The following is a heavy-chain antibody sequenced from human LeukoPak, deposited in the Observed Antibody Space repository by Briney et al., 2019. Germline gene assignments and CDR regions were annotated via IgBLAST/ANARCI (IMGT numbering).Heavy chain of an antibody. CDR1: GVSFSGFY. D-gene: IGHD3-3*01. J-gene: IGHJ6*03. CDR3: TRGRQYDFWSGYFHYYYYMDV. V-gene: IGHV4-34*01. CDR2: INHSGST. Sequence: SETLSLTSAVYGVSFSGFYWSRIRQPPGQGLEWIGEINHSGSTNDNPSLQSRVTISVDTSKNPFSLKLSSVTAEHTAVYYCTRGRQYDFWSGYFHYYYYMDVWGKGTPVTVSS.